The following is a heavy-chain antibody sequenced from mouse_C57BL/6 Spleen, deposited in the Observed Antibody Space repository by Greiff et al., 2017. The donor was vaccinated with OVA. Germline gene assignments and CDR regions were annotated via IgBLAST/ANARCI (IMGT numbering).Heavy chain of an antibody. Sequence: QVQLKQPGAELVKPGASVKMSCKASGYTFTSYWITWVKQRPGQGLEWIGDIYPGSGSTNYNEKFKSKATLTVDASSSTAYMQLGSLTSEDYAVDYCARWDDYEGDYAMDYWGQGTSVTVSS. CDR2: IYPGSGST. J-gene: IGHJ4*01. D-gene: IGHD2-4*01. CDR1: GYTFTSYW. CDR3: ARWDDYEGDYAMDY. V-gene: IGHV1-55*01.